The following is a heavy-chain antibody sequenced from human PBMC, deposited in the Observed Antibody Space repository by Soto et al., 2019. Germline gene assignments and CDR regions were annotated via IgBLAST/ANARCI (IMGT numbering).Heavy chain of an antibody. CDR1: GYTFTNYY. D-gene: IGHD6-19*01. CDR3: LRGEYRSGCYWFY. Sequence: QVQLVQSGAEVKKPGASVKLSCKASGYTFTNYYIHWVRQAPGQGLEWMGLINPSGGSTTYAQKFEGIVTLTRKTSTSTVYMERSSLRSEDTDVYYWLRGEYRSGCYWFYGGHGTLVAVSS. J-gene: IGHJ4*01. V-gene: IGHV1-46*01. CDR2: INPSGGST.